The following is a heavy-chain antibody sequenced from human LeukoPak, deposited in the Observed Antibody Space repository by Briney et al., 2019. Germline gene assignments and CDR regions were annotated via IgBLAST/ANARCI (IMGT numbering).Heavy chain of an antibody. V-gene: IGHV4-59*01. CDR1: GGSISSYY. CDR2: IYYSGST. J-gene: IGHJ4*02. D-gene: IGHD4-23*01. CDR3: ARTHYGGNSFDY. Sequence: SETLSLTCTVSGGSISSYYWSWIRQPPGKGLEWIGYIYYSGSTNYNPSLKSRVTISVDTSKNQFSLKLSSVTAADTAVYYCARTHYGGNSFDYWGQGTLVTVSS.